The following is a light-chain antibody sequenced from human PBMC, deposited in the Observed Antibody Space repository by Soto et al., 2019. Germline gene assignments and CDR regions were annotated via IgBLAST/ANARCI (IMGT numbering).Light chain of an antibody. CDR3: QQYYGLPPLT. CDR1: QGISNH. J-gene: IGKJ5*01. Sequence: DIQMTQSPSAMSASVGDRVTITCRASQGISNHLVWFQQRPGKVPKRLIYHASKLAKGVTSRFSGSGSGTDFSFIITSLQREDLATYYCQQYYGLPPLTFGQGTRLENK. CDR2: HAS. V-gene: IGKV1-33*01.